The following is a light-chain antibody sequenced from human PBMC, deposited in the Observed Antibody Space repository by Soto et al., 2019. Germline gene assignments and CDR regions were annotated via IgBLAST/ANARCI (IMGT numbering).Light chain of an antibody. CDR2: ENN. V-gene: IGLV1-51*02. Sequence: QSVLTQPPSVSAAPGQKVTISCSGSSSNIGSNYVSWYQQLPGTAPKLLIYENNKRPSGIPDRFSGSKSGTSATLGITGLQTGDEADFYCETWDISLSVLVFGGGTKVTVL. CDR3: ETWDISLSVLV. CDR1: SSNIGSNY. J-gene: IGLJ2*01.